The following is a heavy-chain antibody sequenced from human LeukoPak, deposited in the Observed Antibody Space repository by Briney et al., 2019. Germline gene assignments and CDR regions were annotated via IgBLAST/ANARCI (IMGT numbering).Heavy chain of an antibody. J-gene: IGHJ4*02. V-gene: IGHV1-69*13. CDR1: GGTFSSYA. Sequence: SVTVSCTASGGTFSSYAISWVRQAPGQGLEWMGGIIPIFGTANYAQKFQGRVTITADESTSTAYMELSSLRSEDTAVYYCARGLVGASFFDYWGQGTLVTVSS. D-gene: IGHD1-26*01. CDR2: IIPIFGTA. CDR3: ARGLVGASFFDY.